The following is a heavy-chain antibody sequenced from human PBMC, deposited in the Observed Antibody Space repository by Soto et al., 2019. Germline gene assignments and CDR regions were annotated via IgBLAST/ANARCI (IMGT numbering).Heavy chain of an antibody. CDR3: ARRTSTSGWRHYFDY. Sequence: GASLKISCKGFGYSFSNHWIGWVRQMPGKGLEWMGIIDLSNSGTRYSPSFQGQVAISADKSISTVYLQWSSPKASDTAMYYCARRTSTSGWRHYFDYWGQGTLVTVSS. CDR2: IDLSNSGT. CDR1: GYSFSNHW. V-gene: IGHV5-51*01. D-gene: IGHD6-19*01. J-gene: IGHJ4*02.